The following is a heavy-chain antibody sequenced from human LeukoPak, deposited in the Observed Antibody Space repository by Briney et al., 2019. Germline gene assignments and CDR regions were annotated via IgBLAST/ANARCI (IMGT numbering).Heavy chain of an antibody. V-gene: IGHV4-39*07. Sequence: SSETLSLTCTVSGGSISSSSYYWGWIRQPPGKGLEWIGSIYYSGSTNYNPSLKSRVSISVDTSKNQFSLKLSSVTAADTAVYYCARILSASGGYKFDSWGQGTLVTVSS. CDR1: GGSISSSSYY. CDR2: IYYSGST. CDR3: ARILSASGGYKFDS. J-gene: IGHJ4*02. D-gene: IGHD3-22*01.